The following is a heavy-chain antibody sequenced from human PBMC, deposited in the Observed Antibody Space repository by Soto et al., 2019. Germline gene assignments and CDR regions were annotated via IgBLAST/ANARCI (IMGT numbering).Heavy chain of an antibody. V-gene: IGHV1-8*01. CDR1: GYTFTSYD. CDR3: ARVRRYCSGGSCYSAGY. D-gene: IGHD2-15*01. CDR2: MNPNSGNT. Sequence: ASVKVSCKASGYTFTSYDINWVRQATGQGLEWMGWMNPNSGNTGYAQKFQGRVTMTRNTSISTAYMELSSLRSEDTAVYYCARVRRYCSGGSCYSAGYWGQGTLVTV. J-gene: IGHJ4*02.